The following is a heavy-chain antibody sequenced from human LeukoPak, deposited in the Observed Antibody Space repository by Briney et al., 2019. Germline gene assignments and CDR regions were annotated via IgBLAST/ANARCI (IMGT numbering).Heavy chain of an antibody. CDR2: ILPIFGTP. D-gene: IGHD6-19*01. J-gene: IGHJ4*02. Sequence: SVKVSCKASGGTFSSYALSWVRQAPGQGLEWMGGILPIFGTPNYAQKFQGRVTITTDESTNTAYMELTSLTSEDTAVYYCARGLAGRGPLGYWGQGTLVTVSS. V-gene: IGHV1-69*05. CDR1: GGTFSSYA. CDR3: ARGLAGRGPLGY.